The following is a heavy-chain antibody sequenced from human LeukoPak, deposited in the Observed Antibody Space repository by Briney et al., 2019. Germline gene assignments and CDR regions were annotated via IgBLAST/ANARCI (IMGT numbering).Heavy chain of an antibody. V-gene: IGHV3-30*18. CDR2: ISYDGSNK. J-gene: IGHJ4*02. Sequence: GESLRLSCAVSGFTFSSYGMHWVRQAPGKGLERVAIISYDGSNKYYDDSVKGRFTISRDNAKNTLYLQMNSLRAEGTAGYYCAKNDVKCYGSGSYSQLDFWGQGTRVTVSS. CDR1: GFTFSSYG. D-gene: IGHD3-10*01. CDR3: AKNDVKCYGSGSYSQLDF.